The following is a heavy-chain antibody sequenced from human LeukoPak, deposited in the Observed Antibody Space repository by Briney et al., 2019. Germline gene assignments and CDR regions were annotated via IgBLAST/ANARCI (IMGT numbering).Heavy chain of an antibody. CDR1: GYTVTELS. CDR2: FHPEDGET. CDR3: ARDLKMGYSSGRYSWGTGSSNDY. J-gene: IGHJ4*02. V-gene: IGHV1-24*01. Sequence: ASVKVSCKVSGYTVTELSMHWVRQSPGKGLEWMGGFHPEDGETIYAQKFQGRITMTTDTSTSTGYMELRSLRSDDTAVYYCARDLKMGYSSGRYSWGTGSSNDYWGQGTLVTVSS. D-gene: IGHD6-19*01.